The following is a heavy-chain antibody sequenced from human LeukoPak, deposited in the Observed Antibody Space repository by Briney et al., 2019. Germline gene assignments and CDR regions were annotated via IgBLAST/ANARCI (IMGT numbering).Heavy chain of an antibody. D-gene: IGHD1-14*01. CDR3: ARSNRNVDDAFDI. CDR1: GFTFSSYA. Sequence: LRLSCEVSGFTFSSYAMSWIRQHPGKGLEWIGYIYYSGSTYYNPSLKSRVTISVDTSKNQFSLKLSSVTAADTAVYYCARSNRNVDDAFDIWGQGTMVTVSS. V-gene: IGHV4-31*02. J-gene: IGHJ3*02. CDR2: IYYSGST.